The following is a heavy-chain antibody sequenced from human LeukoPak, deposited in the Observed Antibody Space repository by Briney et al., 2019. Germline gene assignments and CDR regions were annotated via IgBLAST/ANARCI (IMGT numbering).Heavy chain of an antibody. CDR1: GGPFSGYY. Sequence: SETLSLTCAVYGGPFSGYYWSWIRQPPGKGLEWIGEINHSGSTNYNPSLKSRVTISVDTSKNQFSLKLSSVTAADTAVYYCASLPSRDYWGQGTPVTVSS. D-gene: IGHD2-2*01. CDR3: ASLPSRDY. V-gene: IGHV4-34*01. J-gene: IGHJ4*02. CDR2: INHSGST.